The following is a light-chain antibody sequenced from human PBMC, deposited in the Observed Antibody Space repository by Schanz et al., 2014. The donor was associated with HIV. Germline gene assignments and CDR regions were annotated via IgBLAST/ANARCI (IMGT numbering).Light chain of an antibody. CDR3: HQYGSLPWT. CDR1: QTVSSHF. Sequence: EIVLTQSPGTLSLSPGERASLSCRASQTVSSHFLAWYQQKPGQAPRLLIFGASNRATGFPDRFSGSASGTDFTLTISRVEPEDCAVYYCHQYGSLPWTFGQGTRVEIK. V-gene: IGKV3-20*01. CDR2: GAS. J-gene: IGKJ1*01.